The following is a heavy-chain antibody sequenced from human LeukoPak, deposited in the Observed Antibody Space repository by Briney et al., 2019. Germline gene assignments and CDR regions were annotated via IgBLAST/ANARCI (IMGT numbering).Heavy chain of an antibody. CDR2: ISGGGDNT. D-gene: IGHD4-23*01. V-gene: IGHV3-23*01. Sequence: PGGTLRLSCAVSGFTFNNYGMSWVRQAPGKGLEWVSTISGGGDNTYYADSVKGRFTISRDNAKNSLYLQMNSLRDEDTAVYYCARDTLLYGNSPDAFDIWGQGTMVTVSS. CDR1: GFTFNNYG. J-gene: IGHJ3*02. CDR3: ARDTLLYGNSPDAFDI.